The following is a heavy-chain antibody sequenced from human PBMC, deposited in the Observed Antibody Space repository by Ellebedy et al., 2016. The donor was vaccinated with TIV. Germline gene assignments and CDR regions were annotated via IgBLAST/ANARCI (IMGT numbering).Heavy chain of an antibody. J-gene: IGHJ4*02. V-gene: IGHV1-18*01. CDR1: GYIFTSYG. D-gene: IGHD3-10*01. Sequence: ASVKVSCKASGYIFTSYGISWVRQAPGQGLEWTGWISANNGNTNYAQKLQGRVTMTTDTSTSTAYMELRSLRSDDTAVYYCARDRAVLRGIIISSPFDYWGQGTLVTVSS. CDR2: ISANNGNT. CDR3: ARDRAVLRGIIISSPFDY.